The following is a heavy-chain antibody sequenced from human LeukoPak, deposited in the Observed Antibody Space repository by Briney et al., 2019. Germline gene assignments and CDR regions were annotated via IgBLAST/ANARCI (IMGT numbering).Heavy chain of an antibody. D-gene: IGHD3-10*01. Sequence: GGPLRLSCAASGFTVSSNYMSWVRQAPGKGLEWVSVIYSGGSTYYADSVKGRFTISRDNSKNTVFLQMNNLRLEDTAIYYCVKDVHYLGSYRESLDPWGQGTLVTVSS. CDR3: VKDVHYLGSYRESLDP. CDR1: GFTVSSNY. J-gene: IGHJ5*02. V-gene: IGHV3-66*01. CDR2: IYSGGST.